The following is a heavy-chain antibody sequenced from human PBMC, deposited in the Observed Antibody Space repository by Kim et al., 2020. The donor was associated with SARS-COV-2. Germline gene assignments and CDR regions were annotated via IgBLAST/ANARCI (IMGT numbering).Heavy chain of an antibody. CDR3: AKDRERSSWFYYYYGMDV. CDR1: GFTFSSYG. J-gene: IGHJ6*02. V-gene: IGHV3-33*06. D-gene: IGHD6-13*01. CDR2: IWYDGSNK. Sequence: GGSLRLSCAASGFTFSSYGMHWVRQAPGKGLEWVAVIWYDGSNKYYADSVKGRFTISRDNSKNTLYLQMNSLRAEDTAVYYCAKDRERSSWFYYYYGMDVWGQGTTVTVSS.